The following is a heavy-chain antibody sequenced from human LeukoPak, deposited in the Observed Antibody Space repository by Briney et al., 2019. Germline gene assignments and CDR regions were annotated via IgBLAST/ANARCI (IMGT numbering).Heavy chain of an antibody. CDR1: GYSFTTYY. J-gene: IGHJ5*02. CDR3: AREIVVVPSAMGFDP. CDR2: IKPSCGST. D-gene: IGHD2-2*01. Sequence: ASVKFSCKASGYSFTTYYIHWVRHAPGQGLEWMGVIKPSCGSTSFAQKFQARLTMTRDTSTSTVYMELSGLSSEDTAVYYCAREIVVVPSAMGFDPWGQGTLVTVSS. V-gene: IGHV1-46*01.